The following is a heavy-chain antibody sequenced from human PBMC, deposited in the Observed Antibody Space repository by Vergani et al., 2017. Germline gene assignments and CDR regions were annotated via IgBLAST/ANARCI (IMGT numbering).Heavy chain of an antibody. CDR1: GFTFSSYG. J-gene: IGHJ6*02. D-gene: IGHD3-10*01. V-gene: IGHV3-33*01. CDR3: AREPANMVRGVYYYYYGMDV. Sequence: QVQLVESGGGVVQPGRSLRLSCAASGFTFSSYGMHWVRQAPGKGLEWVAVIWYDGSNKYYADSVKGRFTISRDNSKNTLYLQMNSLRAEDTAVYYCAREPANMVRGVYYYYYGMDVWGQGTTVTVSS. CDR2: IWYDGSNK.